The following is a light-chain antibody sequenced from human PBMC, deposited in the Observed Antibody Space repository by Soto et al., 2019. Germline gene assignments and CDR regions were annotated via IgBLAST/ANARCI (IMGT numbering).Light chain of an antibody. J-gene: IGLJ2*01. CDR3: AAWDDSLNGVV. Sequence: QSVLTQPPSASGTPGQRVTISCSGSRSNIGSNTVNWYQQVPGTAPKLLIYSNNQWPSGVPDRFSGSKSGTSASLAISGLQSEDEADYYCAAWDDSLNGVVFGGGTKLTVL. CDR2: SNN. V-gene: IGLV1-44*01. CDR1: RSNIGSNT.